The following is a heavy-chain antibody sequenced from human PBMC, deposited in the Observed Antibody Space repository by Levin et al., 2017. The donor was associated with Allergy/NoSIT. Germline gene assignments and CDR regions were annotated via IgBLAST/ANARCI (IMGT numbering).Heavy chain of an antibody. Sequence: SETLSLTCTVSGGSISNFYWSWIRQPPGKGLEWIGSIYDSGTTNYKPSLKSRVTISVDTSKKQFSLKLSSVTAAATAVSYCAREGGYCSSTSCDRGVEWFDPWGQGTLVTVSS. V-gene: IGHV4-59*01. J-gene: IGHJ5*02. CDR2: IYDSGTT. CDR1: GGSISNFY. CDR3: AREGGYCSSTSCDRGVEWFDP. D-gene: IGHD2-2*02.